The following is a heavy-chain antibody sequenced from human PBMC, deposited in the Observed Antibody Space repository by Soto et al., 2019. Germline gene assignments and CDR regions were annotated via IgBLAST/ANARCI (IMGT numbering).Heavy chain of an antibody. CDR2: IYYSGST. Sequence: QVQLQESGPGLVKPSQTLSLTCTVSGGSISSGGYYWSWIRQHPGKGLEWIGYIYYSGSTYYNPSLKSRVTISVDTSKNQFSLKLSSVTAADTAAYYCARGIFPRLYFDYWGQGTLVTVSS. CDR3: ARGIFPRLYFDY. J-gene: IGHJ4*02. D-gene: IGHD3-3*01. CDR1: GGSISSGGYY. V-gene: IGHV4-31*03.